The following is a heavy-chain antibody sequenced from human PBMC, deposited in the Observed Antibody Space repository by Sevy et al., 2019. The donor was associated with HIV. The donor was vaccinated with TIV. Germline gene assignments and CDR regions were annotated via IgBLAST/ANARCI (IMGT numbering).Heavy chain of an antibody. J-gene: IGHJ3*02. Sequence: GGSLRLSCAASGFTFRDYSMSWVRQAPGEGLEWVASISSTTTYRYYADSVKGRFTISRDNANNSLYVQMDSLRAEDTAVYYCARDLANRGAYHIWGQGTMVTVSS. V-gene: IGHV3-21*01. CDR1: GFTFRDYS. D-gene: IGHD3-16*01. CDR2: ISSTTTYR. CDR3: ARDLANRGAYHI.